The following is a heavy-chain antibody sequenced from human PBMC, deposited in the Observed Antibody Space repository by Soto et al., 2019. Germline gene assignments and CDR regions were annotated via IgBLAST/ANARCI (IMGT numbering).Heavy chain of an antibody. CDR1: GVSFSGNF. Sequence: SETLSLTCAVYGVSFSGNFWSWIRQPPGRGLEWIGEVNHSGITDYNASLKSRVTISLDTSKSQFSLKLSSVTAADTAVYYCARGRKGYSSNWYVEWGEGTKVTV. V-gene: IGHV4-34*01. J-gene: IGHJ4*02. CDR3: ARGRKGYSSNWYVE. CDR2: VNHSGIT. D-gene: IGHD6-13*01.